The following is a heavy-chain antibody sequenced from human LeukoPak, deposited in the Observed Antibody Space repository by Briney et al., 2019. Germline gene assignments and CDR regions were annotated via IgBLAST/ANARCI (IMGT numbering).Heavy chain of an antibody. CDR2: ISGSGGST. J-gene: IGHJ4*02. V-gene: IGHV3-23*01. D-gene: IGHD3-22*01. Sequence: PGGSPRLSCAASGFTFSIYSVTWVRQAPGKGLEWVSAISGSGGSTYYADSVKGRFTISRDNSKNTLYLQMNSLRAEDTAVYYCAKEGYYYDSSGYLVPCYFDYWGQGTLVTVSS. CDR3: AKEGYYYDSSGYLVPCYFDY. CDR1: GFTFSIYS.